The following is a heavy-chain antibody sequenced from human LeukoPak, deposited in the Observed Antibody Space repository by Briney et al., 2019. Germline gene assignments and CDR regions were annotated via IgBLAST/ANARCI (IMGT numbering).Heavy chain of an antibody. D-gene: IGHD2-2*01. Sequence: GGSLRLSCAASGFTFSNYGMHWARQAPGKGLEWVAFIRFDGSNKYYADSVKGRFTISRDNSKNTVYLQMNSLRPEDTAVYYCRKGIAVVPAVADYWGQGTLVTVSS. J-gene: IGHJ4*02. CDR2: IRFDGSNK. CDR1: GFTFSNYG. CDR3: RKGIAVVPAVADY. V-gene: IGHV3-30*02.